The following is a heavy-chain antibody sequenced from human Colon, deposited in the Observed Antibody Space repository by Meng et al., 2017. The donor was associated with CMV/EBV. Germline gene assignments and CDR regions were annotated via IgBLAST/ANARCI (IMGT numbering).Heavy chain of an antibody. CDR2: IYPGNSDA. CDR1: GYDLSTYW. V-gene: IGHV5-51*01. CDR3: ARRGSTVFEY. J-gene: IGHJ4*02. D-gene: IGHD3-10*01. Sequence: KISCKVSGYDLSTYWIGWVRQMAGRGLEWMAVIYPGNSDARYSPSFQGQVTISADRSTSTAYLQWSSLKASDTAMYYCARRGSTVFEYWGRGTLVTVSS.